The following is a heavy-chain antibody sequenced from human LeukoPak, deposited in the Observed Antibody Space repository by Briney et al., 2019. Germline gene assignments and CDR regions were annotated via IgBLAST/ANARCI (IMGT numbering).Heavy chain of an antibody. J-gene: IGHJ6*03. V-gene: IGHV3-53*01. D-gene: IGHD3-10*01. Sequence: GGSLRLSCAASGFTVSSNYMSWVRQAPGKGLEWVSVIYSGGSTYYADSVKGRFTISRDNSKNTLYLQMNSLRAEDTAVYYCARDNSGYYYMDVWGKGTTVTVSS. CDR2: IYSGGST. CDR3: ARDNSGYYYMDV. CDR1: GFTVSSNY.